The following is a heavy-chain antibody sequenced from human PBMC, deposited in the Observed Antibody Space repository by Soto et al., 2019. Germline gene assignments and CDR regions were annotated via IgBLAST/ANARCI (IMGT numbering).Heavy chain of an antibody. D-gene: IGHD2-15*01. CDR2: MNPNSGNT. CDR3: ARVNDGGNYYYFGMDV. Sequence: VSVKVSCKASGYTFTSYDINWVRQATGQGLEWMGWMNPNSGNTGYAQKFRGRVTMTRNTSISTAYMELSSLRSEDTAVYYWARVNDGGNYYYFGMDVWGQGTTVTVPS. J-gene: IGHJ6*02. V-gene: IGHV1-8*01. CDR1: GYTFTSYD.